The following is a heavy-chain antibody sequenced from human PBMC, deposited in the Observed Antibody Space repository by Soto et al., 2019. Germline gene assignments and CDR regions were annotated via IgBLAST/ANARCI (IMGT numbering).Heavy chain of an antibody. D-gene: IGHD5-12*01. Sequence: PSETLSLTCTVSGGSTSSRSYYWGWIRQPPGKGLEWIGNIYYSGSTYYNPSLKSRVTISADTSKNQFSLKLSSVTAADTAVYYCASLYSGYDLNRYYFDYWGQGTLVTVSS. CDR3: ASLYSGYDLNRYYFDY. V-gene: IGHV4-39*01. CDR2: IYYSGST. CDR1: GGSTSSRSYY. J-gene: IGHJ4*02.